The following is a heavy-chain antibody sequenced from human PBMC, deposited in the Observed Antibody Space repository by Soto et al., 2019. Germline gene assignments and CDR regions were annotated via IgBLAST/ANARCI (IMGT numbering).Heavy chain of an antibody. CDR3: ARGLGMVRGARRRWLDP. Sequence: QGQLVQTGAEVKEPGAAVKVSCKASGYIFTSFHINWVRQVAGQGLEWMGWMNANSGDTGYARRFQGRVSMTRNISTFTAYMELSSLKSDDTAVYYCARGLGMVRGARRRWLDPWGQGTLVTVSS. D-gene: IGHD3-10*01. CDR1: GYIFTSFH. V-gene: IGHV1-8*01. CDR2: MNANSGDT. J-gene: IGHJ5*02.